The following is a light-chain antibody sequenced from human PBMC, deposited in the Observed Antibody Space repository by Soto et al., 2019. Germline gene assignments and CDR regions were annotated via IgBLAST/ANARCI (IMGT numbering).Light chain of an antibody. CDR3: QQRGNWPRGVT. Sequence: EIVLTQSPATLSLSPGERATLSCRASRSVSSYLAWYQQKPGQVPRLLIHDASNRATGVPSKFSGSGSGTDFTLTISSLEPEDSAVYYCQQRGNWPRGVTFGQGTRLEIK. CDR2: DAS. CDR1: RSVSSY. J-gene: IGKJ5*01. V-gene: IGKV3-11*01.